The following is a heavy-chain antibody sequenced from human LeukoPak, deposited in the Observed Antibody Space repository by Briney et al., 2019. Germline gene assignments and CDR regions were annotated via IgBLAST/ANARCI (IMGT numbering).Heavy chain of an antibody. J-gene: IGHJ2*01. D-gene: IGHD1-26*01. Sequence: PSETLSLTCTVSGGSISSSSYYWGWIRQPPGKGLEWIGCIYYSGSTYYNPSLKSRVTISVDTSKNQFSLKLSSVTAADTAVYYCARLRWELSYWYFDLWGRGTLVTVSS. CDR3: ARLRWELSYWYFDL. CDR2: IYYSGST. V-gene: IGHV4-39*01. CDR1: GGSISSSSYY.